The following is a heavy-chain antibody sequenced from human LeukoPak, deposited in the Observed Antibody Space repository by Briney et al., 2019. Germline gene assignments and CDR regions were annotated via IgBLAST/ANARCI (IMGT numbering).Heavy chain of an antibody. D-gene: IGHD6-19*01. J-gene: IGHJ4*02. CDR2: IYYSGST. CDR1: GGYISNYY. Sequence: SETLSLTCTVSGGYISNYYWSWIRQPPGKGLEWIGYIYYSGSTDYNPSLKSRVTISVDTSKNQFSLKLSSVTAADTAVYYCARASSGWYPIDYWGQGTLVTVSS. CDR3: ARASSGWYPIDY. V-gene: IGHV4-59*01.